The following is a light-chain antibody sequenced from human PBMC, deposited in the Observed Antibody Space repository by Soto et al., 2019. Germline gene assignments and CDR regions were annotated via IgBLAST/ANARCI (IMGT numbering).Light chain of an antibody. Sequence: QSALTQPRSVSGSPGQSVTISCTGTSSDVGGYDYVSWYQQHPGKAPKLIIYDVSKRPSGVPDRLSDSKSANTASLTISGLQAEDEAEYYCCSYAGTYTWVFGGGTKLTVL. CDR1: SSDVGGYDY. CDR3: CSYAGTYTWV. J-gene: IGLJ3*02. CDR2: DVS. V-gene: IGLV2-11*01.